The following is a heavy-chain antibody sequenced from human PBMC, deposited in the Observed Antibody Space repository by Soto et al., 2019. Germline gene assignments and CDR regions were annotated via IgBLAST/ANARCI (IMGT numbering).Heavy chain of an antibody. Sequence: ASVKVSCKASGYTFDKYAIHWVRQAPGQRLEWMGRINPIIGVANYAQKFQGRVTITTDKSTSTAYMELSSLRSEDTAVYYCAIVPIAAARYYYYYYMDVWGKGTTVTVSS. J-gene: IGHJ6*03. V-gene: IGHV1-69*04. D-gene: IGHD6-13*01. CDR1: GYTFDKYA. CDR3: AIVPIAAARYYYYYYMDV. CDR2: INPIIGVA.